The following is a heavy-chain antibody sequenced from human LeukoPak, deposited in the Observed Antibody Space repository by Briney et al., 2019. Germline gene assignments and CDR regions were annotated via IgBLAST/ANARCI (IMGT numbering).Heavy chain of an antibody. V-gene: IGHV3-9*01. D-gene: IGHD6-19*01. CDR1: GFTFDDYA. CDR2: INWNSGSI. Sequence: GGSLRLSCAASGFTFDDYAMQWVRQAPGKGLEWVSGINWNSGSIGYADSVKGRFTISRDDAKNSLYLQMNSLRAEDTALYYCAKDKAVAGINYFDYWGQGTLVTVSS. CDR3: AKDKAVAGINYFDY. J-gene: IGHJ4*02.